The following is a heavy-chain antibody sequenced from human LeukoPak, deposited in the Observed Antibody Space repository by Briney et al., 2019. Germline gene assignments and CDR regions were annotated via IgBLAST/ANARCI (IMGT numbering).Heavy chain of an antibody. D-gene: IGHD6-13*01. CDR3: ARDSGSWYDFDY. Sequence: MPSETLSLTCTVSGGSISSGGYYWSWIRQHPGKGLEWIGYIYYSGSTNYNPSLKSRVTISVDTSKNQFSLKLSSVTAADTAVYYCARDSGSWYDFDYWGQGTLVTVSS. J-gene: IGHJ4*02. V-gene: IGHV4-61*08. CDR2: IYYSGST. CDR1: GGSISSGGYY.